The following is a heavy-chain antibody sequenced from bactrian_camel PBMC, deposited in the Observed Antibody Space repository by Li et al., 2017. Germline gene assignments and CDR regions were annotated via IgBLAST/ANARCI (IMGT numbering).Heavy chain of an antibody. Sequence: VQLVESGGGLVQPGGSLSLSCTASGLSFSLHYMTWVRQAPGKGLEWVSSINSGGDTTYYADSVKGRFTISRDNAKNTLNLQLNSLKTEDTAMYYCAADREWAGDAYPCEWAQGTQVTVS. V-gene: IGHV3S31*01. CDR3: AADREWAGDAYPCE. CDR1: GLSFSLHY. D-gene: IGHD1*01. CDR2: INSGGDTT. J-gene: IGHJ4*01.